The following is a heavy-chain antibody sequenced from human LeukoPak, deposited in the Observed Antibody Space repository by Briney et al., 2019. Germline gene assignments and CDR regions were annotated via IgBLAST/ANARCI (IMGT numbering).Heavy chain of an antibody. CDR3: ARDRSSPVGATDAFDI. V-gene: IGHV4-4*07. D-gene: IGHD1-26*01. CDR2: IYISGGT. J-gene: IGHJ3*02. Sequence: PSETLSLTCTVSGGSISTYYWTWIRQPAGKGLEWIGRIYISGGTDYNPSLKSRVTMSVVTSKNQFSLKLTSVTAADTAVHYCARDRSSPVGATDAFDIWGQGTMVTVSS. CDR1: GGSISTYY.